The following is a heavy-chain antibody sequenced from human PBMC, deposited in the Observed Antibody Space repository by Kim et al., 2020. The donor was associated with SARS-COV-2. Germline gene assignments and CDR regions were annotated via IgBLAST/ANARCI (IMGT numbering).Heavy chain of an antibody. Sequence: ASVKVSCKASGYTFTSYAMNWVRQAPGQGLEWMGWINTNTGNSTYAQGFTGRFVFSLDTSVSTAYLQISSLKAEDTAVYYCAREIFAYYDFWSGGGENQEYFQQWGQGTLVTVSS. CDR2: INTNTGNS. CDR1: GYTFTSYA. J-gene: IGHJ1*01. CDR3: AREIFAYYDFWSGGGENQEYFQQ. D-gene: IGHD3-3*01. V-gene: IGHV7-4-1*02.